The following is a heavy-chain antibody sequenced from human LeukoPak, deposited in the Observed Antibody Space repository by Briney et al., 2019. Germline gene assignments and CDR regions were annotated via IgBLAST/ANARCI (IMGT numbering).Heavy chain of an antibody. J-gene: IGHJ3*02. CDR1: GGSISSYY. D-gene: IGHD6-13*01. Sequence: SETLSLTCTVSGGSISSYYWSWIRQPPGKRLEWIRYIYYSGSANYNPSLKTRVTISVDTSKNQFSLKLSSVTAADTAVYYCARRSTLYDAFDIWGQGTTVTVSS. CDR3: ARRSTLYDAFDI. V-gene: IGHV4-59*08. CDR2: IYYSGSA.